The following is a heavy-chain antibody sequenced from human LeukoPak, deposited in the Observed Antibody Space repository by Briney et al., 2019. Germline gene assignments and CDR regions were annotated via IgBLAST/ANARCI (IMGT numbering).Heavy chain of an antibody. Sequence: GESLKISCKGSGYSSTSYWIGWVRQMPGKGLEWMGIIYPGDSDTRYSPSFQGQVTISADKSISTAYLQWSSLKASDTAMYYCVTGMVRGPDNYYYYGMDVWGQGTTVTVSS. J-gene: IGHJ6*02. CDR1: GYSSTSYW. CDR2: IYPGDSDT. CDR3: VTGMVRGPDNYYYYGMDV. D-gene: IGHD3-10*01. V-gene: IGHV5-51*01.